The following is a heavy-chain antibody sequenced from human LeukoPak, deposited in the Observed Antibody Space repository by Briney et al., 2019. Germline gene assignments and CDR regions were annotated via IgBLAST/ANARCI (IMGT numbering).Heavy chain of an antibody. V-gene: IGHV3-23*01. D-gene: IGHD3-22*01. CDR3: AKSTMYYYDSSGYYLFDY. CDR2: ISGSGGST. CDR1: GFSFSDYY. J-gene: IGHJ4*02. Sequence: GGSLRLSCAASGFSFSDYYMSWLRQAPGKGLEWVSAISGSGGSTYYADSVKGRFTISRDNSKNTLYLQMNSLRAEDTAVYYCAKSTMYYYDSSGYYLFDYWGQGTLVTVSS.